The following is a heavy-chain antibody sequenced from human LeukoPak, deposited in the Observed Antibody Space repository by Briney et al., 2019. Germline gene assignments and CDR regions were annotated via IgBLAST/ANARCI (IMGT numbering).Heavy chain of an antibody. CDR3: ARPAWFSLYFFDF. CDR1: GYTFTGYY. Sequence: GASVKVSCKASGYTFTGYYMHWVRQAPGQGLEWMGWISAYNGHTNYAQKFQGRVTMTTDTSTTTAYMELRSLRSDDTAVYYCARPAWFSLYFFDFWGQGTLVTVSS. J-gene: IGHJ4*02. CDR2: ISAYNGHT. V-gene: IGHV1-18*04. D-gene: IGHD3-10*01.